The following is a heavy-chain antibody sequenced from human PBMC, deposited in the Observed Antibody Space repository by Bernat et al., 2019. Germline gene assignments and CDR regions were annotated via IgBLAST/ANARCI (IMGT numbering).Heavy chain of an antibody. CDR3: ARAKTVVTLYYFDY. V-gene: IGHV1-69*04. D-gene: IGHD4-23*01. CDR2: IIPILGIA. CDR1: GGTFSSYA. Sequence: QVQLVQSGAEVKKPGSSVKVSCKASGGTFSSYAISWVRQAPGQGLEWMGRIIPILGIANYVQKFQGRVTITADKSTSTAYMELSSLRSEDTAVYYCARAKTVVTLYYFDYWGQGTLVTVSA. J-gene: IGHJ4*02.